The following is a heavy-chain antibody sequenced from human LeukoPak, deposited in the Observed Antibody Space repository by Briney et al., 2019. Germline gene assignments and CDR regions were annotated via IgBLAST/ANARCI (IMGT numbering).Heavy chain of an antibody. D-gene: IGHD4-17*01. CDR2: IRYDGSNR. V-gene: IGHV3-30*02. CDR3: AKDRSMTTVTPFDN. J-gene: IGHJ4*02. CDR1: GFSFITYG. Sequence: PRGSLRLSCAASGFSFITYGIHWVRQAPGKGLEWVAFIRYDGSNRFYADSVRGRFTISRDNSKNTVYLQMNSLRAEDTAVYYCAKDRSMTTVTPFDNWGQGTLVAVSS.